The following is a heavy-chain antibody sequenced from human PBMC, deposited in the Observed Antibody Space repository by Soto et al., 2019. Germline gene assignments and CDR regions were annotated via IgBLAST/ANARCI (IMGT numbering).Heavy chain of an antibody. CDR3: ANYTTMSRTQSETRPSTFDY. CDR2: ITGSGVTT. V-gene: IGHV3-23*01. D-gene: IGHD5-18*01. J-gene: IGHJ4*02. CDR1: GFTFSSYA. Sequence: EVQLLESGGGLVQPGGSLRLSCAASGFTFSSYAMTWVRQAPGKGLEWVSTITGSGVTTFYPDSVTGRFTISRDNSKNTLFLHMNSLRDEDKALYYCANYTTMSRTQSETRPSTFDYWGQGALVTVSS.